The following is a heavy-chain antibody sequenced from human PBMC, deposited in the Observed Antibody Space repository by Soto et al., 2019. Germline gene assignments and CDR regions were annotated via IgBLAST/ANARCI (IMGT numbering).Heavy chain of an antibody. CDR2: ISYDGSNK. V-gene: IGHV3-30-3*01. CDR3: AREGASTTDYFDY. D-gene: IGHD1-1*01. Sequence: PGGSLRLSCAASGFTFSSYAMHWVRQAPGKGLEWVAVISYDGSNKYYADSVKGRFTISRDNSKNTLYLQMNSLRAEDTAVYYCAREGASTTDYFDYWGQGTLVTVSS. J-gene: IGHJ4*02. CDR1: GFTFSSYA.